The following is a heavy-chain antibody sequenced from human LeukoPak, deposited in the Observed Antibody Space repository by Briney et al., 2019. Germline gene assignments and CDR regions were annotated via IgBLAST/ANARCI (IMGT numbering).Heavy chain of an antibody. D-gene: IGHD3-10*01. CDR2: ITNGGVTT. J-gene: IGHJ3*02. CDR1: GFTFSSYV. Sequence: GGSLRLSCAASGFTFSSYVMKWVRQAPGKGLEWVSSITNGGVTTAYADSVKGRFTIPRDNSKNTLYLQMNNLRVEDTAVYYCAKRVGTYRAFDRCGQGTMVTVSS. CDR3: AKRVGTYRAFDR. V-gene: IGHV3-23*01.